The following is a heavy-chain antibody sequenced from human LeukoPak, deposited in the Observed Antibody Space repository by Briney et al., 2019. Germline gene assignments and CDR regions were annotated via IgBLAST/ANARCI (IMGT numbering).Heavy chain of an antibody. CDR2: IIPIFGTA. J-gene: IGHJ4*02. V-gene: IGHV1-69*01. CDR3: ARGGGNYFDSAIDY. Sequence: SVKVSCKASGGTFSSYAISWVRQTPGQGLEWMGGIIPIFGTANYAQKFQGRVTITADESTSTAYIELSSLRSEDTAVYYCARGGGNYFDSAIDYWGQGTLVTVSS. D-gene: IGHD1-26*01. CDR1: GGTFSSYA.